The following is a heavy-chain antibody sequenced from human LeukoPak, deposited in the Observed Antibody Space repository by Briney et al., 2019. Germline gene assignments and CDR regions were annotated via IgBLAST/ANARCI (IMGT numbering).Heavy chain of an antibody. V-gene: IGHV3-7*01. J-gene: IGHJ4*02. CDR2: INQDGSGE. CDR1: GFTFSSYW. CDR3: ARAGPYQLPPRPVDY. Sequence: GGSLRLSCAASGFTFSSYWMSWVRQAPGKGLEWVANINQDGSGEYYVDSVKGRFTISRDNAKNSLFLQMHSLRAEDTAIYYCARAGPYQLPPRPVDYWGQGTLVTVSS. D-gene: IGHD2-2*01.